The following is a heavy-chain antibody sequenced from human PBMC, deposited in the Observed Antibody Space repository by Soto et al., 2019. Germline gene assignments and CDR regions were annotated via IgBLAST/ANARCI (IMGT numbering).Heavy chain of an antibody. CDR2: IFSNGVP. CDR1: GGAISGSNYY. CDR3: ARSLWVGELLNYFDP. Sequence: QVQLQESGPGLVKPSQTLSLTCSVSGGAISGSNYYLNWIRQHPGRGLEWIGYIFSNGVPSYNPSLDSRVTISVDTSKNQFSLRLSSVTAADTAVYYCARSLWVGELLNYFDPWGQGTLVTVSS. D-gene: IGHD3-10*01. V-gene: IGHV4-31*03. J-gene: IGHJ5*02.